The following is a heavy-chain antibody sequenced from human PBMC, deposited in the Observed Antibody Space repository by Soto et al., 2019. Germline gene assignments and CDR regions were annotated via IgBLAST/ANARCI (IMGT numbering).Heavy chain of an antibody. J-gene: IGHJ6*03. CDR2: ISAYNGNT. CDR1: GYTFTSYG. Sequence: ASVKVSCKASGYTFTSYGISWVRQAPGQGLEWMGWISAYNGNTNYAQKLQGRVTMTTDTSTSTAYMELRSLRSDDTAVYYCARDLTHPGLRFLEWSTSADDYYYMDVWGKGTTVTVSS. V-gene: IGHV1-18*01. D-gene: IGHD3-3*01. CDR3: ARDLTHPGLRFLEWSTSADDYYYMDV.